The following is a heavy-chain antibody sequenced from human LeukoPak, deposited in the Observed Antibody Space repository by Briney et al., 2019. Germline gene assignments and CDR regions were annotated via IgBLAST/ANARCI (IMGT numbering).Heavy chain of an antibody. V-gene: IGHV3-53*01. CDR3: ARGDYFDDSASPVDY. Sequence: PGGSLRLSCAASGFTVSSNYMSWVRQAPGKGLEWVSVIYSGGNTYYADSVRGRFTIPRDNAKNSLYLQMNSLRAEDTAVYYCARGDYFDDSASPVDYWGQGTLVTVSS. D-gene: IGHD2/OR15-2a*01. J-gene: IGHJ4*02. CDR1: GFTVSSNY. CDR2: IYSGGNT.